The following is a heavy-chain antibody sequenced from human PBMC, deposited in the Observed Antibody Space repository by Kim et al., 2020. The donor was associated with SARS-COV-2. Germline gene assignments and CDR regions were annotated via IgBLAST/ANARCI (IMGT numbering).Heavy chain of an antibody. Sequence: RSSPSFHGQVTISADKSINTAYLQWSSLKASDTAIYYCARHEAGTTSPFDYWGQGTLVTVSS. D-gene: IGHD1-7*01. V-gene: IGHV5-51*01. J-gene: IGHJ4*02. CDR3: ARHEAGTTSPFDY.